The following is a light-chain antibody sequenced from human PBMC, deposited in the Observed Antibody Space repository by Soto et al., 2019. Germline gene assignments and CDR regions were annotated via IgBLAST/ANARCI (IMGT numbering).Light chain of an antibody. Sequence: DIQMTQSPSSLSASVGDRVSITCRAGQSVNRFLNWYQQKPGKAPKLLIYGASSLQSGVPSRFSGSGSGTDFTLTISSLQPEDFATYYCQQSYRSPQTFGQGTKVEIK. J-gene: IGKJ1*01. CDR1: QSVNRF. V-gene: IGKV1-39*01. CDR2: GAS. CDR3: QQSYRSPQT.